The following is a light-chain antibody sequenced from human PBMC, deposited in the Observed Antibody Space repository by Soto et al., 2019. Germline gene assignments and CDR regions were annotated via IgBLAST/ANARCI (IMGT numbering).Light chain of an antibody. J-gene: IGLJ1*01. Sequence: QSVLTQPASVSGSPGQSITISCTGTSSEVGVYDSGAWYRLNPGKAPKLMIYDVSSRPGGVSSRFSGSKSGNTASLSISGLQAEDEADYYCSSYTTSSTLVFGTGTKVTVL. CDR3: SSYTTSSTLV. CDR2: DVS. CDR1: SSEVGVYDS. V-gene: IGLV2-14*01.